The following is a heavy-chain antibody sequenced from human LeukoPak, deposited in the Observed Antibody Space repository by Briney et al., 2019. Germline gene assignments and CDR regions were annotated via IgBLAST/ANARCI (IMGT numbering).Heavy chain of an antibody. CDR3: AKDLGSQWFTDIHHYGMNV. CDR1: GFTVSTAL. D-gene: IGHD3-22*01. V-gene: IGHV3-53*05. Sequence: GGSLRLSCTVSGFTVSTALMDWVRQAPGKGLEWVSLIYDDGRTVYADSVRGRFTISRDNAKNSLYLQMNSLRTEDTALYYCAKDLGSQWFTDIHHYGMNVWGQGTTVTVSS. CDR2: IYDDGRT. J-gene: IGHJ6*02.